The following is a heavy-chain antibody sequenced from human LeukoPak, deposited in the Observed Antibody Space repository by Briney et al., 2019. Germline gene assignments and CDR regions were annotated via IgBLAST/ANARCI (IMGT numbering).Heavy chain of an antibody. V-gene: IGHV4-31*03. J-gene: IGHJ4*02. CDR2: IYYSGST. D-gene: IGHD2-15*01. CDR3: ARDRSRYCSGGSCYGINY. CDR1: GGSISSGGYY. Sequence: SQTLSLTCTDSGGSISSGGYYWSWIRQHPGKGLEWIGYIYYSGSTYYNPSLKSRVTISVDTSKNQFSLKLSSVTAADTAVYYCARDRSRYCSGGSCYGINYWGQGTLVTVSS.